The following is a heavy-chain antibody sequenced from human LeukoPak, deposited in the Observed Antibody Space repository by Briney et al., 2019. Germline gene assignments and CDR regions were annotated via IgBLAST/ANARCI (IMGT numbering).Heavy chain of an antibody. J-gene: IGHJ4*02. Sequence: TLSLTCTVSGGSVSSGNYYWTWIRQPAGKGLEWIGRIYTSGSTNYNPSLKSRVTISIDASKNRFSLRLSSVTAADTAVYYCTKGGELMNYWGQGTLVTVSS. CDR3: TKGGELMNY. V-gene: IGHV4-61*02. D-gene: IGHD1-26*01. CDR1: GGSVSSGNYY. CDR2: IYTSGST.